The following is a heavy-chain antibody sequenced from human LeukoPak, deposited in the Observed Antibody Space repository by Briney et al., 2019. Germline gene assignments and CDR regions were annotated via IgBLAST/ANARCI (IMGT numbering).Heavy chain of an antibody. CDR1: GYTFTNYW. V-gene: IGHV5-51*01. D-gene: IGHD6-13*01. CDR3: TRHKPAATDY. Sequence: GESLKISCTGSGYTFTNYWIAWVRHMPGKGLEWMGAIYPGDSDTRYTPSFQGQVTISADKSSSTAYLQWSSLKASDTAMYYCTRHKPAATDYWGQGTLITVSS. CDR2: IYPGDSDT. J-gene: IGHJ4*02.